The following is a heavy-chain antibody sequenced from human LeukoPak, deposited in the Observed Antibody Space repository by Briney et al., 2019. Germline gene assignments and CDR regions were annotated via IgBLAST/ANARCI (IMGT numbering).Heavy chain of an antibody. D-gene: IGHD3-22*01. Sequence: ASVKVSCKASGYTFTSYDINWVRQATGQGLEWMGWMDPNSGNTGYAQKFQGRVTMTRNTSISTAYMELSSLRSEDTAVYYCARGYYDSSGYPTWGQGTLVTVSS. CDR2: MDPNSGNT. V-gene: IGHV1-8*01. J-gene: IGHJ4*02. CDR3: ARGYYDSSGYPT. CDR1: GYTFTSYD.